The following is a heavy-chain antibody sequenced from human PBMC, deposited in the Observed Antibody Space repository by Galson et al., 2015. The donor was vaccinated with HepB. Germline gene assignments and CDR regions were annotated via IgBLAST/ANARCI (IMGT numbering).Heavy chain of an antibody. CDR2: ISAYNGNT. CDR1: GYTFTSYG. D-gene: IGHD2-2*01. J-gene: IGHJ6*02. CDR3: ARDRVVVVPAAPYYYYGMDV. Sequence: SVKVSCKASGYTFTSYGISWVRQAPGQGLEWMGWISAYNGNTNYAQKLQGRVTMTTDTSTSTAYMELRSLRSDDTAVYYCARDRVVVVPAAPYYYYGMDVWGQGTTVTVSS. V-gene: IGHV1-18*01.